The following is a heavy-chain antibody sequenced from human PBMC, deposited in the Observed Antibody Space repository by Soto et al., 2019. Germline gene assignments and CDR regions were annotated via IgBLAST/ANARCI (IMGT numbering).Heavy chain of an antibody. J-gene: IGHJ6*02. V-gene: IGHV3-7*03. CDR2: IKPDGSEL. CDR1: GFIFSSSW. Sequence: GGSLRLSCAASGFIFSSSWMTWVRHAPGKGLEWVANIKPDGSELYYADSVKGRFTISRDNARNSLYLQMSSLRAEDTAVYYCARESLLKSIPIYRYFYYAMDVWGQGTTVTVSS. CDR3: ARESLLKSIPIYRYFYYAMDV. D-gene: IGHD2-21*01.